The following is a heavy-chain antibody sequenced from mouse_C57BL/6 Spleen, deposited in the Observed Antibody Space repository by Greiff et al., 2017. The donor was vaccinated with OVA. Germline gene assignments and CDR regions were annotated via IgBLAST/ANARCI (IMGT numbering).Heavy chain of an antibody. J-gene: IGHJ4*01. CDR3: ARFYGNYGAMDY. Sequence: QVQLKESGPGLVQPSQSLSITCTVSGFSLTSYGVHWVRQSPGKGLEWLGVIWGGGSTDYNAAFISRLSISKDNSKSQVFFKMNSLQADDTAIYYCARFYGNYGAMDYWGQGTSVTVSS. V-gene: IGHV2-2*01. CDR1: GFSLTSYG. CDR2: IWGGGST. D-gene: IGHD2-1*01.